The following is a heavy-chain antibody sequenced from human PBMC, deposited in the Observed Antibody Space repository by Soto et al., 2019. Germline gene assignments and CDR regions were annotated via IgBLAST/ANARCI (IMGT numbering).Heavy chain of an antibody. CDR2: IYPGDSDT. CDR3: ARLSGYSYGYHYYYGMDV. J-gene: IGHJ6*02. CDR1: GYSFTSYW. D-gene: IGHD5-18*01. V-gene: IGHV5-51*01. Sequence: CKGSGYSFTSYWIGWVRQMPGKGLEWMGIIYPGDSDTRYSPSFQGQVTISADKSISTAYLQWSSLKASDTAMYYCARLSGYSYGYHYYYGMDVWGQGTTVTVSS.